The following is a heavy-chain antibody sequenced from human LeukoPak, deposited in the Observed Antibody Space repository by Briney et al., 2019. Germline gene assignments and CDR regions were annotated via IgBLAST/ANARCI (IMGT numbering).Heavy chain of an antibody. Sequence: KPSETLSLTCAVYGGSLSGYYWSWIRQPPGKGLEWIGEINHSGSTNYNPSLKSRVTISVDTSKNQFSLKLSSVTAADTAVYYCARGRVRYYDILTGYRYYYYYMDVWGKGTTVTVSS. CDR2: INHSGST. D-gene: IGHD3-9*01. CDR3: ARGRVRYYDILTGYRYYYYYMDV. V-gene: IGHV4-34*01. CDR1: GGSLSGYY. J-gene: IGHJ6*03.